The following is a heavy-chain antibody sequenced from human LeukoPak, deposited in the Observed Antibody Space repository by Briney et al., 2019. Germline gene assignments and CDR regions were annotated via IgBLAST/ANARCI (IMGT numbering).Heavy chain of an antibody. D-gene: IGHD4-11*01. J-gene: IGHJ4*02. CDR2: IFPADSDI. V-gene: IGHV5-51*01. CDR1: GYTFSDLW. Sequence: GESLKISCKASGYTFSDLWIGWVRQMPGKGLEWMGIIFPADSDIRYSPSFLGQVTMSVDKSTNTAFLQWSSLKASDTAMYYCARWERVDYSTHFDYWGQGTLVTVSS. CDR3: ARWERVDYSTHFDY.